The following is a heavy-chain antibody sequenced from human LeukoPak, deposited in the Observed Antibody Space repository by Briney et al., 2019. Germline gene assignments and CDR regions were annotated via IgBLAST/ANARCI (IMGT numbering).Heavy chain of an antibody. V-gene: IGHV3-23*01. Sequence: GGSLTLSCAASGFTFSSYAMICVRQAPGKGLEWVSAICGSGGSTYYADSVKGRFTISRDNSKNTLYLQRNRLRAEATAVYYCAKDSLESLFDYWGQGTLVTVSS. CDR1: GFTFSSYA. CDR2: ICGSGGST. J-gene: IGHJ4*02. D-gene: IGHD3-3*01. CDR3: AKDSLESLFDY.